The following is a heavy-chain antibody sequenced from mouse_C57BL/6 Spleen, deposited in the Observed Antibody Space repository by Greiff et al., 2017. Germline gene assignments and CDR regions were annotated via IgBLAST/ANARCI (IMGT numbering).Heavy chain of an antibody. CDR2: ISYDGSN. CDR3: ARGTYFDY. CDR1: GYSITSGYY. V-gene: IGHV3-6*01. J-gene: IGHJ2*01. Sequence: EVPLQESGPGLVKPSQSLSLTCSVTGYSITSGYYWNWIRQFPGNKLEWMGYISYDGSNNYNPSLKNRISITRDTSKNQFFLKLNSVTTEDTATYYCARGTYFDYWGQGTTLTVSS.